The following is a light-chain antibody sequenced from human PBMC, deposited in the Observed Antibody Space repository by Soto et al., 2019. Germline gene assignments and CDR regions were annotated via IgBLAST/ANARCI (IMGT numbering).Light chain of an antibody. CDR3: QQYNSYPWT. J-gene: IGKJ1*01. CDR1: QSINAR. V-gene: IGKV1-5*01. Sequence: ADRVTITCRASQSINARLAWHQQKPGKAPKVLIYDASNLESGVPSRFSGSGSGREFTLTISSLQPDDFATYYCQQYNSYPWTFGQGTKVEIK. CDR2: DAS.